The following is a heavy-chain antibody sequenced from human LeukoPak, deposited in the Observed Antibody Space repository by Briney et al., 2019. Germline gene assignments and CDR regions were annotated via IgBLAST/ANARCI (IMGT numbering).Heavy chain of an antibody. CDR2: IFYSGST. V-gene: IGHV4-59*12. CDR3: ANLDYYGMDV. CDR1: GGSISDFY. J-gene: IGHJ6*02. Sequence: SETLSLTCTVSGGSISDFYWSWIRQPPGKGLEWIGHIFYSGSTNYSPPLKSRLTISVDTSKNQFSLKLSSVTAADTAVYYCANLDYYGMDVWGQGTTVTVSS. D-gene: IGHD1-1*01.